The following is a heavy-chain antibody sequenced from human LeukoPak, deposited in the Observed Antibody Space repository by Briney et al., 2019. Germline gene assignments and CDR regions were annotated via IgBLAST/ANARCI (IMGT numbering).Heavy chain of an antibody. CDR3: ARHYYGVNPPAYWYFDL. Sequence: PGGSLRLSCAASGFTFNSYAMNWIRQPPGKGLEWIGNIYYSGNTYYNPSPQSRVTMSVDTSKNQFSLKLSSVTATDTAVYFCARHYYGVNPPAYWYFDLWGRGTLVTVSS. CDR1: GFTFNSYA. D-gene: IGHD4-23*01. CDR2: IYYSGNT. J-gene: IGHJ2*01. V-gene: IGHV4-59*04.